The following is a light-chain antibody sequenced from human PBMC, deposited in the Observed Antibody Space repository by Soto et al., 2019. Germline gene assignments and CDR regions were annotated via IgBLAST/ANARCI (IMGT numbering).Light chain of an antibody. V-gene: IGKV1-5*01. CDR1: QRISGW. Sequence: IQLTQSPSTRSASVGDTVTSTCRASQRISGWLAWHQQKPGKAPKLLIYDVSALKRGVRPRFSGSGYGTEFTLTISSLQSDDFATYYCQQYNTYSGTLGQGTKVDIK. CDR3: QQYNTYSGT. J-gene: IGKJ1*01. CDR2: DVS.